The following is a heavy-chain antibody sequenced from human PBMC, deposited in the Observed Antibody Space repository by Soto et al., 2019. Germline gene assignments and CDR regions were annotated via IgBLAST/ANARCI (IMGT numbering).Heavy chain of an antibody. D-gene: IGHD2-21*02. CDR1: GFSLSTSGVG. Sequence: SGPTLVKPTQTLTLTCTFSGFSLSTSGVGVGWIRQPPGKALEWLALIYWDDDKRYSPSLKSRLTITKDTSKNQVVLTMTNMDPVDTATYYCALAGDHIEGDAFDIWGQGTMVTVSS. V-gene: IGHV2-5*02. CDR2: IYWDDDK. J-gene: IGHJ3*02. CDR3: ALAGDHIEGDAFDI.